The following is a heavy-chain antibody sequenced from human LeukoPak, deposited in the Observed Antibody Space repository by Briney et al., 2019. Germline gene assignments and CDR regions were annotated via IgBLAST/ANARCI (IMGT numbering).Heavy chain of an antibody. CDR1: GFTVSSNY. CDR3: ARDRDKAWLAPGAFDI. CDR2: IYSGGST. Sequence: PGGSLRLSCAPSGFTVSSNYMSWVRQAPGKGLEWVSVIYSGGSTYYADSVKGRFTISRDNSKNTLYLQMNSLRAEDTAVYYCARDRDKAWLAPGAFDIWGQGTMVTVSS. D-gene: IGHD6-19*01. J-gene: IGHJ3*02. V-gene: IGHV3-66*01.